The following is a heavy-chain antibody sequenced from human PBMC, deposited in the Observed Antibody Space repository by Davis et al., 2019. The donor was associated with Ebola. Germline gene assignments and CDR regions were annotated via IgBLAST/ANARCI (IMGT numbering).Heavy chain of an antibody. V-gene: IGHV3-23*01. CDR2: VSSGGST. CDR3: AKSRGDSYSSVDY. Sequence: GESLKISCAASGFTFSSYAMSWVRQAPGKGLEWVSTVSSGGSTYCVGSVQGRFTISRDNSKNTLYLQMNSLRAEDTALYYCAKSRGDSYSSVDYWGQGTLATVSS. CDR1: GFTFSSYA. J-gene: IGHJ4*02. D-gene: IGHD2-21*01.